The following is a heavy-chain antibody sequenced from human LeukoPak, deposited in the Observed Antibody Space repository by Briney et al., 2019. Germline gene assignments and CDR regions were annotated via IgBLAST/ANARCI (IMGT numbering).Heavy chain of an antibody. V-gene: IGHV1-18*01. J-gene: IGHJ4*02. CDR1: GYTFTSYD. CDR3: ARERRMVRGDEGPIFDY. Sequence: ASVKVSCKASGYTFTSYDINWVRQAPGQGLEWMGWITAYNDNRNYAQKFQGRVTMTTDTSTTTAYMELRSLRSDDTAVYYCARERRMVRGDEGPIFDYWGQGTLVTVSS. D-gene: IGHD3-10*01. CDR2: ITAYNDNR.